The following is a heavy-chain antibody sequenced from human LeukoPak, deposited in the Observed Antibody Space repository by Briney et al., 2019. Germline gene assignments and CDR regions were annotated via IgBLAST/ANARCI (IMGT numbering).Heavy chain of an antibody. J-gene: IGHJ6*02. CDR3: ARGRVRGASYYYGMDV. V-gene: IGHV3-30-3*01. CDR1: GFTFSKFA. CDR2: ISDDGSNK. D-gene: IGHD2-21*01. Sequence: GGSLGLSCAASGFTFSKFAMHWVRQAPGKGLEWVALISDDGSNKYYADSVNDRFTISRDNSKNTLYVQMNSLRVEDTAVYYCARGRVRGASYYYGMDVWGQGTTVTVSS.